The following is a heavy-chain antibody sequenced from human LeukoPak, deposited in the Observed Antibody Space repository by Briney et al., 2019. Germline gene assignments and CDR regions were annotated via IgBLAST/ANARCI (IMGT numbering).Heavy chain of an antibody. CDR1: GYSISSGYY. Sequence: PSETLSLTCTVSGYSISSGYYWGWIRQPPGKGLEWIGSIYHSGSTYYNPSLKSRVTISVDTSKNQFSLKLSSVTAADTAVYYCARGASWGYYYYMDVWGKGTTVTISS. D-gene: IGHD6-13*01. J-gene: IGHJ6*03. CDR3: ARGASWGYYYYMDV. CDR2: IYHSGST. V-gene: IGHV4-38-2*02.